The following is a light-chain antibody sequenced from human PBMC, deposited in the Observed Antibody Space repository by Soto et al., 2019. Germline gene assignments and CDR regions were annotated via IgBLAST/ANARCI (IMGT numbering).Light chain of an antibody. CDR2: KAS. V-gene: IGKV1-5*03. CDR3: QQHNNYPYT. Sequence: DIQMTQSPSTLSASVGDRVTVTCRASQSISSWLAWYQQKPGKAPKLLIHKASSLESGVPSRFSSSGSGTEFTLTISSLQPDDFASYYCQQHNNYPYTFGQGTKLEIK. CDR1: QSISSW. J-gene: IGKJ2*01.